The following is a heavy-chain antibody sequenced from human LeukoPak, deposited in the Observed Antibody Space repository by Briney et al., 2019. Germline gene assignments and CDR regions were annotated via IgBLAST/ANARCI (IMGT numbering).Heavy chain of an antibody. Sequence: SETLSLTCAVYGGSFSGYYWSWIRQPPGKGLEWIGEINHSGSTSYNPSLKSRVTISVDTSKNQFSLKLSSVTAADTAVYYCARELGSYCSGGSCYSVRPNWFDPWGQGTLVTVSS. CDR2: INHSGST. CDR3: ARELGSYCSGGSCYSVRPNWFDP. J-gene: IGHJ5*02. D-gene: IGHD2-15*01. CDR1: GGSFSGYY. V-gene: IGHV4-34*01.